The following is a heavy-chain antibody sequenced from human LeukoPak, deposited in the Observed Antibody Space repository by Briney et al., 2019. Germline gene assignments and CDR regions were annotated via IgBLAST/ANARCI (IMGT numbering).Heavy chain of an antibody. CDR2: IRYDGNNK. J-gene: IGHJ4*02. Sequence: PGGSLRLSYAVSGFTLSTYGIHWVRQAPGKGLQWVAHIRYDGNNKYYVDSVQGRFSISRDNSKNTVYLHMSSLRAEDTAVYYCAKDRVSYGSGEFDYWGQGTLVTVSS. D-gene: IGHD3-10*01. CDR1: GFTLSTYG. CDR3: AKDRVSYGSGEFDY. V-gene: IGHV3-30*02.